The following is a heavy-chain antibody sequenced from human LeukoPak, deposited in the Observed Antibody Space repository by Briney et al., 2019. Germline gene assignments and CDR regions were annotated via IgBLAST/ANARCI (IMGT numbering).Heavy chain of an antibody. CDR1: GFDFSSFA. V-gene: IGHV3-23*01. Sequence: GESLRLSCAASGFDFSSFAISWVRQAPGRGLEWVSGISSSGHLAFYADSVQGRFSVSRDNSRNTLYLQMDSLRAEDTALYYRAKEVVMTTAPFGYSFDSWGQGTLVTVSS. CDR2: ISSSGHLA. D-gene: IGHD3-22*01. J-gene: IGHJ4*02. CDR3: AKEVVMTTAPFGYSFDS.